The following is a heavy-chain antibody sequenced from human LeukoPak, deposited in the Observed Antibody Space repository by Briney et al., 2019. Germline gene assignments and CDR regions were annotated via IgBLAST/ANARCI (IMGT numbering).Heavy chain of an antibody. J-gene: IGHJ4*02. V-gene: IGHV3-21*01. Sequence: GGSLRLSCAASGFTFSSYSMNWVRQAPGKGLEWVSSISSSSSYIYYADSVKGRFTISRDNAKNSLYLQMNSLRAEDTAVYYCARDLFVGSDFWSGSPSLFDYWGQGTLVTVSS. D-gene: IGHD3-3*01. CDR1: GFTFSSYS. CDR3: ARDLFVGSDFWSGSPSLFDY. CDR2: ISSSSSYI.